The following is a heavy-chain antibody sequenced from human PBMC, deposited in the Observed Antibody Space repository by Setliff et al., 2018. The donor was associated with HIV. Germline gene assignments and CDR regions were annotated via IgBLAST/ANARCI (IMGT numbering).Heavy chain of an antibody. V-gene: IGHV3-11*01. CDR1: GFTFSDYY. J-gene: IGHJ3*02. D-gene: IGHD2-15*01. CDR2: ISPNGNSM. Sequence: GGSLRLSCAASGFTFSDYYMTWIRQAPGKGLEWVSYISPNGNSMYYADSVKGRFTISRDNAKNTLYLQMNSLRAEDTAVYYCAKDQAVVTPRYDAFDIWGQGKMVTVSS. CDR3: AKDQAVVTPRYDAFDI.